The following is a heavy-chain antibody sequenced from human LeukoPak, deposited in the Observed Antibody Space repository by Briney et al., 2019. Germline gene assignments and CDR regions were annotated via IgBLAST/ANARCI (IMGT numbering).Heavy chain of an antibody. Sequence: SVKVSXKASGGTFSSYAISWVRQAPGQGLEWMGGIIPIFGTANYAQKFQGRVTITADESTSTAYMELSSLRSEDTAVYYCARVRRGVYYFDYWGQGTLVTVSS. CDR2: IIPIFGTA. D-gene: IGHD3-10*01. CDR1: GGTFSSYA. V-gene: IGHV1-69*13. CDR3: ARVRRGVYYFDY. J-gene: IGHJ4*02.